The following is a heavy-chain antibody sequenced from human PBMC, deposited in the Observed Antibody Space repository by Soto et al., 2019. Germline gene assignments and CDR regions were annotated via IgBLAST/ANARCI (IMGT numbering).Heavy chain of an antibody. D-gene: IGHD2-2*01. V-gene: IGHV3-33*01. Sequence: QVQLVESGGGVVQPGRSLRLSCAASGFTFSSYGMHWVRQAPGKGLEWVAVIWYDGSNKYYADSVKGRFTISRDNSKNTRYLQRNSRRAEDTAVYYCARDQVRLRQDIVVVPAAIFDYWGQGTLVTVSS. CDR3: ARDQVRLRQDIVVVPAAIFDY. J-gene: IGHJ4*02. CDR2: IWYDGSNK. CDR1: GFTFSSYG.